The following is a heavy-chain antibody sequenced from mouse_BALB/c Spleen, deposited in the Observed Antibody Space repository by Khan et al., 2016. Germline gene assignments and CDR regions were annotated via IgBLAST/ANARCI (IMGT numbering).Heavy chain of an antibody. CDR1: GFTFSSYG. D-gene: IGHD1-1*01. J-gene: IGHJ2*01. CDR3: ASHVTTVVADY. Sequence: EVELVESGGDLVKPGGSLKLSCAASGFTFSSYGMSWVRQTPDKRLEWVATISSGGSSTYDPDSVTGRFTISRDNAKNNLYLQLSSLKSEHTAIYYCASHVTTVVADYWGQGTTLTVSS. CDR2: ISSGGSST. V-gene: IGHV5-6*01.